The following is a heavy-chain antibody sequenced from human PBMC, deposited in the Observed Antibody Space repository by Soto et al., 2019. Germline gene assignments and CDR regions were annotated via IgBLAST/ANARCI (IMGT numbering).Heavy chain of an antibody. V-gene: IGHV1-46*01. CDR1: GYTFTSYY. CDR2: INPSGGST. CDR3: ARDFYPLAYYFDP. J-gene: IGHJ4*02. Sequence: ASVKVSCKASGYTFTSYYMHWVRQAPGQGLEWMGIINPSGGSTKYAQKFQGRVTMTRETSTSTAHMELRNLTSDDTAVYFCARDFYPLAYYFDPWGQGTLVTVSS.